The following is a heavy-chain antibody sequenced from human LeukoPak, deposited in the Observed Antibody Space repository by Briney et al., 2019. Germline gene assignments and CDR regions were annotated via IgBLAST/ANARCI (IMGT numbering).Heavy chain of an antibody. V-gene: IGHV1-18*01. D-gene: IGHD2-15*01. CDR1: GCIFTSYG. CDR3: ARGPYSSGGTCYTQYFDY. Sequence: ASVKVSCKASGCIFTSYGISWLRQAPGQGLEWMGWISAYNGNTNYAQKLQGRVTMTTDTSTSTAYMELRSLRSDDTAVYYCARGPYSSGGTCYTQYFDYWGQGTLVTVSS. J-gene: IGHJ4*02. CDR2: ISAYNGNT.